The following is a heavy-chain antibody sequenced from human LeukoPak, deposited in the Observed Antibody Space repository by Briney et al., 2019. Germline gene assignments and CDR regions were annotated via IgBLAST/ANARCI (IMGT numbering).Heavy chain of an antibody. J-gene: IGHJ3*02. CDR3: ARVGGICGFDI. D-gene: IGHD3-3*01. Sequence: SETLSLTCTVSGGSISSSSYYWGWIRQPPGKGLEWIGSIYYSGSTYYNPSLKSRVTISVDTSKNQFSLKLSSVTAADTAVYYCARVGGICGFDIWGRGTMATVTS. V-gene: IGHV4-39*07. CDR2: IYYSGST. CDR1: GGSISSSSYY.